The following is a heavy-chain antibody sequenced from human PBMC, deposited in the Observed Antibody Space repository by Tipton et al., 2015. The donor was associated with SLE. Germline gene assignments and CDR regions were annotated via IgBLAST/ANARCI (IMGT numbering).Heavy chain of an antibody. CDR1: GFTFSNYA. CDR2: ISYDGSKE. CDR3: ARANDFGDQSPFDY. J-gene: IGHJ4*02. Sequence: SLRLSCAASGFTFSNYAMHWVRQAPGKGLEWVAVISYDGSKEFYGDSVKGRFTISRDNSKNTLSLQMNSLRAEDTAVYYCARANDFGDQSPFDYWGQGTLVTVSS. D-gene: IGHD4-17*01. V-gene: IGHV3-30*04.